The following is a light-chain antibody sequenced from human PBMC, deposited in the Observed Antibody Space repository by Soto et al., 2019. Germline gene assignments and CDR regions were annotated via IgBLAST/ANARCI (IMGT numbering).Light chain of an antibody. Sequence: DIQMTQSPSSLSASVGDRVTITCQASQDISNYLNWYQQKPGKAPKLLIYDASNLETGVPSRFXGSGSGTDFTFTISSLQPEDIATYYCQQYDNRPPWTFGQGTKVEIK. V-gene: IGKV1-33*01. J-gene: IGKJ1*01. CDR2: DAS. CDR3: QQYDNRPPWT. CDR1: QDISNY.